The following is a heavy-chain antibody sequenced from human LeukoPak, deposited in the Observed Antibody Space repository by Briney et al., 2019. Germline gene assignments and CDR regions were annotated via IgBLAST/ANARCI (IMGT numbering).Heavy chain of an antibody. CDR3: ARRGTWSGYYSR. D-gene: IGHD3-3*01. J-gene: IGHJ4*02. CDR2: MNPNSGNT. Sequence: ASVKVSCKASGYTFTGYYMHWVRQATGQGLEWMGWMNPNSGNTGYAQKFQGRVTMTRNTSISTAYMELSSLRSEDTAVYYCARRGTWSGYYSRWGQGTLVTVSS. V-gene: IGHV1-8*02. CDR1: GYTFTGYY.